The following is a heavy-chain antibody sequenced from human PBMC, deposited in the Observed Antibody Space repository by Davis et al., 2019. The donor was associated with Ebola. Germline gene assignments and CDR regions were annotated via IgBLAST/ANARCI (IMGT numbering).Heavy chain of an antibody. CDR2: IGDNGGNI. CDR3: AEEGGYCISDSCPRRVDS. V-gene: IGHV3-23*01. D-gene: IGHD2-15*01. Sequence: GESLKISCAAPGFTFSTYAMSWVRQAPGKGPEWVSTIGDNGGNIYYADSVKGRFTISRDNAKNTLYLQMNSLRAEDTATYYCAEEGGYCISDSCPRRVDSWGQGTLVTVSS. J-gene: IGHJ4*02. CDR1: GFTFSTYA.